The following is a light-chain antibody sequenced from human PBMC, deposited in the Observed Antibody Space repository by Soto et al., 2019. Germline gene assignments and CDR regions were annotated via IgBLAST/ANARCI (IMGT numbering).Light chain of an antibody. J-gene: IGLJ2*01. CDR1: SSNIGNNY. V-gene: IGLV1-51*01. CDR2: DNN. CDR3: GTWDSSLSAVV. Sequence: QSVWTQPPSGSAAPGQKVTISCSGSSSNIGNNYVSWYQQLPGTAPKLLIYDNNKRPSGIPDRFSGSKSGTSATLGITGLQTGDEAYYYCGTWDSSLSAVVFGGGTKLTFL.